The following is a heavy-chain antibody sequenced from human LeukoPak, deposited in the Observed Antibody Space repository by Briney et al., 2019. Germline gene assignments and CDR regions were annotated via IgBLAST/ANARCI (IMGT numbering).Heavy chain of an antibody. CDR3: AREAKVLRYFDWYIDP. CDR1: GFTFSSYG. D-gene: IGHD3-9*01. CDR2: LWYDGSNK. Sequence: PGGSLRLSCAASGFTFSSYGMHWVRQAPGKGLEWVAVLWYDGSNKYYADSVKGRFTISRDNSKNTLYLQMNSLRAEDTAVYYCAREAKVLRYFDWYIDPWGQGTLVTVSS. J-gene: IGHJ5*02. V-gene: IGHV3-33*01.